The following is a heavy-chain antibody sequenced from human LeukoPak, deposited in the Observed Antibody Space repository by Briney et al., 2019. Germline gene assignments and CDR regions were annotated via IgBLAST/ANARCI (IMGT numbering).Heavy chain of an antibody. CDR3: ARKKSGYANYYFDY. CDR2: IYTSGST. D-gene: IGHD5-18*01. V-gene: IGHV4-4*09. Sequence: SETLSLTCTVSGGSISSYYWSWIRQPPRKGLEWIGYIYTSGSTDYNPSLKIRVTISVDTSKNQFSLKLSSVTAADTAVYYCARKKSGYANYYFDYWGQGTLVTVSS. J-gene: IGHJ4*02. CDR1: GGSISSYY.